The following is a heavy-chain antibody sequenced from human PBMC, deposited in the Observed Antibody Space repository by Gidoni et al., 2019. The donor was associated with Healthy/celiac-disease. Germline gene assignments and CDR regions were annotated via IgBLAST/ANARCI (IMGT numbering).Heavy chain of an antibody. CDR3: AKGGAGYYFDY. J-gene: IGHJ4*02. D-gene: IGHD1-26*01. V-gene: IGHV3-23*01. Sequence: EVQLLESGGDLVQPGGSLRLSCAASGFTFNNYGMSWVRKAPGKGLEWVSDISDSGGTTNYADSVKGRFTISRDNSKNTLYLQMNSLKAEDTAVYYCAKGGAGYYFDYWGQGTLVTVSS. CDR1: GFTFNNYG. CDR2: ISDSGGTT.